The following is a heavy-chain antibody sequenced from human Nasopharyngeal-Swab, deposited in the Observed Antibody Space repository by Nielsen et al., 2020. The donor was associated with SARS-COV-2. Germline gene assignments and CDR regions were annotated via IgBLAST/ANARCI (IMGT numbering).Heavy chain of an antibody. CDR3: ARDVDSSGYYAWFDP. J-gene: IGHJ5*02. CDR2: INPSGGST. CDR1: GYTLTSYY. D-gene: IGHD3-22*01. V-gene: IGHV1-46*01. Sequence: ASVNVSCKASGYTLTSYYMHWVRQAPGQGLEWMGIINPSGGSTSYAQKFQGRVTMTRDTSTSTVYMELSSLRSEDTAVYYCARDVDSSGYYAWFDPWGQGTLVTVSS.